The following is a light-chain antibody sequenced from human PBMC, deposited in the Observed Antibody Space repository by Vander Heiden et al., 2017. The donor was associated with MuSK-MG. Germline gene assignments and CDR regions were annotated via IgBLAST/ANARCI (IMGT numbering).Light chain of an antibody. CDR2: ENN. Sequence: SSELTQDPVVSVALGQTITITCQGDSLRNYYAAWYQQQPGQAPVLVIFENNNRPSGIPDRFSGSSSGNTASLTITGAQAEDEADYYCVSRDSSGQHLDRVFGSGTKVTVL. J-gene: IGLJ1*01. CDR3: VSRDSSGQHLDRV. V-gene: IGLV3-19*01. CDR1: SLRNYY.